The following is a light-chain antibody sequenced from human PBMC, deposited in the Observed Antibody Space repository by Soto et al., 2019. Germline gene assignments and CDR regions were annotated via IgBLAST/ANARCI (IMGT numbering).Light chain of an antibody. CDR1: QSISSW. Sequence: DIQVTQTPSTLSASVGDRVTITCRASQSISSWLSWYQQKPGKAPKLLIYKASSLESGVPSRFSGSRSGTEFTLTIFSLQPDDFATYYCQQYNSYSWTFGQGTKVDIK. J-gene: IGKJ1*01. CDR3: QQYNSYSWT. V-gene: IGKV1-5*03. CDR2: KAS.